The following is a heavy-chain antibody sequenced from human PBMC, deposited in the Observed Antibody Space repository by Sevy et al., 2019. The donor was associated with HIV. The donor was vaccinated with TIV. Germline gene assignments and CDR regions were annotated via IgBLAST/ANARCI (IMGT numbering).Heavy chain of an antibody. J-gene: IGHJ4*02. V-gene: IGHV3-30-3*02. D-gene: IGHD3-10*01. Sequence: GGSLRLSCAASGFIFSTSPMHWVRQAPGKGLECVAILSYDDSDENYADSVKGRFTISRDNSKNTLYLQMNSLRTEDTAVYYCAKDAIGSIDYWGQGTLVTVSS. CDR1: GFIFSTSP. CDR3: AKDAIGSIDY. CDR2: LSYDDSDE.